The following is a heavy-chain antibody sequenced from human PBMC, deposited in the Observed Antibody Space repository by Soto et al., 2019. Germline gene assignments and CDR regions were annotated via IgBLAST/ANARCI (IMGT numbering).Heavy chain of an antibody. CDR2: IWSDGNNR. V-gene: IGHV3-33*01. J-gene: IGHJ4*02. CDR1: GSMFSNHG. Sequence: QVQLVESGGGVVQPGRSLRLSCAASGSMFSNHGMHWVAQAPGKGLEWVAVIWSDGNNRYYADSVKGRFTISRDNSKNTLYLQMNSLRAEDTAVYYCVRGDNWNDEASDYWGQGTLVTVSS. CDR3: VRGDNWNDEASDY. D-gene: IGHD1-1*01.